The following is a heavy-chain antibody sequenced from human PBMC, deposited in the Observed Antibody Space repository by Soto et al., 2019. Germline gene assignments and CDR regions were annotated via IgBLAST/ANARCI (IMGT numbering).Heavy chain of an antibody. CDR2: IYPGDSDT. J-gene: IGHJ6*03. CDR1: GYSFTSYC. Sequence: PGESLKISCKGSGYSFTSYCIGWVRQMPGKGLEWMGIIYPGDSDTRYSPSFQGQVTISADKSISTAYLQWSSLKASDTAMYYCARLYPGDTAMVKYYYYYYMDVWGKGTTVTVSS. D-gene: IGHD5-18*01. CDR3: ARLYPGDTAMVKYYYYYYMDV. V-gene: IGHV5-51*01.